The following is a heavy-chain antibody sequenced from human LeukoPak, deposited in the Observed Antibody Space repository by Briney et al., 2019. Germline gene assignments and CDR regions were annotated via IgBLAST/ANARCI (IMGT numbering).Heavy chain of an antibody. CDR3: ARERVAAYYGMDV. D-gene: IGHD2-15*01. V-gene: IGHV3-30-3*01. CDR1: GFTFSSYA. CDR2: ISYDGSNK. Sequence: GRSLRLSCAASGFTFSSYAMHWVRQAPGKGLERVTCISYDGSNKYYADSVKGRFTISRDNSKNTLFLQMNSLRAEDTAVYYCARERVAAYYGMDVWGQGATVTVSS. J-gene: IGHJ6*02.